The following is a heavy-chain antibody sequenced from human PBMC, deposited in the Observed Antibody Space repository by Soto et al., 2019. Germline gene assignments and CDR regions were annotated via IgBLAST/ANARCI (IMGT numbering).Heavy chain of an antibody. V-gene: IGHV1-18*01. Sequence: QVQLVQSGAEVKKPGASVKVSCKASGYTFSSYGINWARQAPGRGLEWMGWIITHNGDTKYAQELQGRVTMTTDTSTSTAYMELRSLRSDDTAVYYCAREYSSRSNFDNWGQGTLVIVSS. CDR2: IITHNGDT. D-gene: IGHD6-13*01. CDR1: GYTFSSYG. J-gene: IGHJ4*02. CDR3: AREYSSRSNFDN.